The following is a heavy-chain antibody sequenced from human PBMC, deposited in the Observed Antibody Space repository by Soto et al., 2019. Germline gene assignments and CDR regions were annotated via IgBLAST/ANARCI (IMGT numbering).Heavy chain of an antibody. CDR1: GGSISSSSYY. CDR3: ARLFTSKYFHH. Sequence: PSETLSLTCTVSGGSISSSSYYWGWIRQPPGKGLEWIGSIYYSGSTYYNPSLKSRVTISVDTSKNQFSLKLSSVTAADTAVYYCARLFTSKYFHHWGQGTLVTVSS. V-gene: IGHV4-39*01. CDR2: IYYSGST. J-gene: IGHJ1*01.